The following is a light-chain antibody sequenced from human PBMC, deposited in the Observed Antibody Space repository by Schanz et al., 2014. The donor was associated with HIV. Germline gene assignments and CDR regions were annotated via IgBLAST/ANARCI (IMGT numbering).Light chain of an antibody. V-gene: IGLV2-14*01. Sequence: QSVLTQPASVSGSPGQSITISCTGTSSDVGGYNYVSWYQQHPGKAPKVMIYEVSKRPSGVSSRFSGSKSGNTASLTISGLQAEDEGDYYCSSYTSTSTRVFGGGTKLTV. J-gene: IGLJ3*02. CDR2: EVS. CDR3: SSYTSTSTRV. CDR1: SSDVGGYNY.